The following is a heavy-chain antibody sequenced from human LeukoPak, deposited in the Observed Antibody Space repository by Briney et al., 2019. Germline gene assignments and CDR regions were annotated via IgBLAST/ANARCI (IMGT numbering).Heavy chain of an antibody. CDR3: ARGSEVVGFYYYGMDV. Sequence: SETLALTCSVSGGSITDNFWNWIRQPAGKGLEWIGRIYTSEHTNYNPSLKSRVTISLNRSKNQFSLRLDSVTAADTAVYYCARGSEVVGFYYYGMDVWGQGTTVTVSS. J-gene: IGHJ6*02. V-gene: IGHV4-4*07. D-gene: IGHD2-2*01. CDR1: GGSITDNF. CDR2: IYTSEHT.